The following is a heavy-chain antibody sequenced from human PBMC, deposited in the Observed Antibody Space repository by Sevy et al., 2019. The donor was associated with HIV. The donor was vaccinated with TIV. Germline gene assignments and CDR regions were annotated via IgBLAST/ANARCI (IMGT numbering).Heavy chain of an antibody. CDR2: FYYSEST. CDR3: ARAFRAVAGSYYFDY. D-gene: IGHD6-19*01. V-gene: IGHV4-39*01. CDR1: GGSISISSYY. J-gene: IGHJ4*02. Sequence: SETLSLTCTVCGGSISISSYYWGWIRQPSGKGLEWIGSFYYSESTYYNPSLKSRVTISVDTSKNQFSLKLSSVTAADTAVYYCARAFRAVAGSYYFDYWGQGTLVTVSS.